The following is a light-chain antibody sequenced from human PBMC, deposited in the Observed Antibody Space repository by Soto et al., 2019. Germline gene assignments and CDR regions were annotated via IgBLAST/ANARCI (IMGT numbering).Light chain of an antibody. J-gene: IGLJ1*01. CDR1: TGALTNAHY. V-gene: IGLV7-46*01. CDR3: LLSYNGPYV. Sequence: QAVVPQEPSRTVSPGVTVTLTCGSSTGALTNAHYPYWFQQKPCQAPRTLIYDTTNRHSWTPARFSGSLLGGKAALTLSGAQPEDEAEYYCLLSYNGPYVFGTGTKVTVL. CDR2: DTT.